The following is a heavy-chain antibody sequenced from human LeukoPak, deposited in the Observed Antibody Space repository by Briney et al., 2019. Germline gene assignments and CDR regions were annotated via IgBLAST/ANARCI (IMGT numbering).Heavy chain of an antibody. J-gene: IGHJ4*02. CDR3: ARMYLQSTVDYGDYPPFDY. D-gene: IGHD4-17*01. Sequence: ASETLSLTCTVSGGSISSSSYYWGWIRQPPGKGLEWIGYIYYSGSTNYNPSLKSRVTISVDTSKNQFSLKLSSVTAADTAVYYCARMYLQSTVDYGDYPPFDYWGQGTLVTVSS. V-gene: IGHV4-61*05. CDR1: GGSISSSSYY. CDR2: IYYSGST.